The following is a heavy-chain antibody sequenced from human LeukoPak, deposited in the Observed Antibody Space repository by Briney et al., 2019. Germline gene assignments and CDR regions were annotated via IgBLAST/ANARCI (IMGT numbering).Heavy chain of an antibody. CDR3: ARVGYCSSTSCYPLDY. D-gene: IGHD2-2*01. Sequence: PETLSLTCAVYGGSFSGYYWSWIRQPPGKGLEWIGEINHSGSTNYNPSLKSRVTISVDTSKNQFSLKLSSVTAADTAVYYCARVGYCSSTSCYPLDYWGQGTLVTVSS. CDR2: INHSGST. CDR1: GGSFSGYY. V-gene: IGHV4-34*01. J-gene: IGHJ4*02.